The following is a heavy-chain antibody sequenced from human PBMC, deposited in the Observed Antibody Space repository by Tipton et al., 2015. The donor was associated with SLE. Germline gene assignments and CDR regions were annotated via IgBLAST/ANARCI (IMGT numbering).Heavy chain of an antibody. CDR2: IYTSGST. CDR3: ARGIVAAFFY. D-gene: IGHD6-6*01. V-gene: IGHV4-61*02. Sequence: TLSLTCTVSGGSISSGSYYWSWIRQPAGKGLEWIGRIYTSGSTNYNPSLKSRVTISVDTSKKQFSLKLRSVTAADTAVYYCARGIVAAFFYWGQGTLVTVSS. CDR1: GGSISSGSYY. J-gene: IGHJ4*02.